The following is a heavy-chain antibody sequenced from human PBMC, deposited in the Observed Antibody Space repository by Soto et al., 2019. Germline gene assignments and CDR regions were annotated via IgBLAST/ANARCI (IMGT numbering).Heavy chain of an antibody. CDR3: TTPGIAVAGIFDY. V-gene: IGHV3-15*01. CDR2: IKSKTDGGTT. D-gene: IGHD6-19*01. Sequence: GGSLRLSCAASGFTFSNAWMSWVRQAPGKGLEWVGRIKSKTDGGTTYYAAPVKGRFTISRDDSKNTLYLQMNSLKTEDTAVYYCTTPGIAVAGIFDYWGQGTLVTVSS. CDR1: GFTFSNAW. J-gene: IGHJ4*02.